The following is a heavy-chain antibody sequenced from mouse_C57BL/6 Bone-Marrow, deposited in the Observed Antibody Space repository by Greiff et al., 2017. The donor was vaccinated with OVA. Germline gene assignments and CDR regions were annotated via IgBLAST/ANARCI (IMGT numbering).Heavy chain of an antibody. Sequence: QVQLQQPGTELVKPGASVKLSCKASGYTFTSYWMHWVKQRPGQGLEWIGNINPSNGGTNYNEKFKSKATLTVDKSYSTAYMQLSSHTYEDSSVYYDARSAAQAVYYCDYWGQGTTLTVSS. CDR1: GYTFTSYW. D-gene: IGHD3-2*02. CDR3: ARSAAQAVYYCDY. J-gene: IGHJ2*01. V-gene: IGHV1-53*01. CDR2: INPSNGGT.